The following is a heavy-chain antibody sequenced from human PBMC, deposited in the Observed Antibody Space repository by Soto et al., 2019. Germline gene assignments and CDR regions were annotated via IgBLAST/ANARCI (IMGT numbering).Heavy chain of an antibody. Sequence: EVQLLESGGGLVQPGGSLRLSCAASGFTFSSYAMSWVRQAPGKGLEWVSAISGSGGSTYYADSVKGRFTISRDNSKNTLYLQMNSLRAEDPAVYYCAKYGYGSGSYDYWGQGTLVTVSS. CDR3: AKYGYGSGSYDY. D-gene: IGHD3-10*01. CDR2: ISGSGGST. CDR1: GFTFSSYA. J-gene: IGHJ4*02. V-gene: IGHV3-23*01.